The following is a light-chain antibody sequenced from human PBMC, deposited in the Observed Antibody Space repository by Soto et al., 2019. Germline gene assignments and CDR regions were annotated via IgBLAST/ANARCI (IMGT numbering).Light chain of an antibody. V-gene: IGLV2-14*01. J-gene: IGLJ3*02. CDR1: SSDVGGYNY. CDR2: EVT. CDR3: SSYTSSIPWV. Sequence: QSVLTQPASVSGSPGQSITISCSGTSSDVGGYNYVSWYQQHPGKAPKLIIHEVTNRPLGVSNRFSGSKSGSTASLTISGLQAEVAADYYCSSYTSSIPWVLGGWPQVTVL.